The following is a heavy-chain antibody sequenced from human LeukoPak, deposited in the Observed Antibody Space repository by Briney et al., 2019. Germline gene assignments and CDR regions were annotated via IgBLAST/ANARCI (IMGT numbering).Heavy chain of an antibody. Sequence: PGGSLRLSCAASGFTFDDYAMHWVRQAPGKGLEWVSLISWDGGTRYYADSVEGRFTISRDNGKNSLYLQMNSLRAEDTALYYCAKGSYYDFWTKDYWGQGTLVTVSS. V-gene: IGHV3-43D*04. CDR2: ISWDGGTR. CDR3: AKGSYYDFWTKDY. D-gene: IGHD3-3*01. CDR1: GFTFDDYA. J-gene: IGHJ4*02.